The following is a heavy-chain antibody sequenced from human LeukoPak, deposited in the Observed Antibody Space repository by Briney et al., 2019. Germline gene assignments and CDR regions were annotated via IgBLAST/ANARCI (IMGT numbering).Heavy chain of an antibody. Sequence: SETLSLTCTVSGGSVSSSSYYWSWVRQPPGKGLEWIGYVHYSGSTDYNPSLKSRVTMSVDTSKNQFSLKVSSVTAADTAVYYCARRLPGYYDSSGYWARYYYYYCGMDVWGQGTTVTVSS. CDR3: ARRLPGYYDSSGYWARYYYYYCGMDV. CDR2: VHYSGST. CDR1: GGSVSSSSYY. J-gene: IGHJ6*02. D-gene: IGHD3-22*01. V-gene: IGHV4-61*01.